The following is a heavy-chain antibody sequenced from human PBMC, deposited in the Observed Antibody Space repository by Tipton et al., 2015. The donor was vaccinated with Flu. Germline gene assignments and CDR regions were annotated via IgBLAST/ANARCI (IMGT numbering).Heavy chain of an antibody. V-gene: IGHV4-4*07. CDR2: ICTSGST. J-gene: IGHJ5*02. CDR3: AKAAGGSSQRPEYNWFDP. Sequence: TLSLTCTVPGGSISSYYWSWIRQPAGKGLEWIGRICTSGSTNYNPSLKGRVTMSVDTSKNQFSLKLSPVTAADTAVYYCAKAAGGSSQRPEYNWFDPWGQGTLVTVSS. CDR1: GGSISSYY. D-gene: IGHD2-15*01.